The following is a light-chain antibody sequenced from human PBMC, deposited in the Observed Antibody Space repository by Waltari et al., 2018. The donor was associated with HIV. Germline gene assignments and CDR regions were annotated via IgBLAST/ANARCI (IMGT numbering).Light chain of an antibody. CDR1: QSVSSH. J-gene: IGKJ5*01. Sequence: EIVLTQSPATLSLSPGERATLSCRASQSVSSHLAWYQQKPGQAPRLLIYGASSRATGIPARFSGSGSGTDFTLTISSLEPGDFGVYYCHQRSNWPITFGQGTRLEIK. V-gene: IGKV3-11*01. CDR3: HQRSNWPIT. CDR2: GAS.